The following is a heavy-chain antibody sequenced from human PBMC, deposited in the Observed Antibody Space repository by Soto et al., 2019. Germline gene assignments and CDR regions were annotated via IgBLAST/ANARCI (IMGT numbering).Heavy chain of an antibody. D-gene: IGHD2-21*02. J-gene: IGHJ6*02. V-gene: IGHV1-69*01. CDR2: IIPIFGTA. CDR1: GGTFSSYA. CDR3: ARDKAYCGGDCYSFYDYYGMDV. Sequence: QVQLVQSGAEVKKPGSSVKVSCKASGGTFSSYAISWVRQAPGQGLEWMGGIIPIFGTANYAQKFQGRVTITADEATSTAYMELSSLRSEDRAVYYCARDKAYCGGDCYSFYDYYGMDVWGQGTTVTVSS.